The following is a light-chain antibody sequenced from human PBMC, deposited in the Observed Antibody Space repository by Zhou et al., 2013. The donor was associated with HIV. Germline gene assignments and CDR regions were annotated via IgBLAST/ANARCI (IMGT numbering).Light chain of an antibody. J-gene: IGKJ2*01. CDR1: QTISNY. V-gene: IGKV1-39*01. Sequence: DIQMTQSPSSLSASVGDRVTITCRASQTISNYLNWYQQKPGKAPNLLIYAASSLQSGVPSRFSGSGSGTDFTLTITSLQPEDFATYYCQQSHSLPYTFGQGTRLEIK. CDR3: QQSHSLPYT. CDR2: AAS.